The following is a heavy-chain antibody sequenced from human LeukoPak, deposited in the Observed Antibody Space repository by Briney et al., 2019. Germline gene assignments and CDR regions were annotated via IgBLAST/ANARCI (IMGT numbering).Heavy chain of an antibody. CDR3: ARDPDGYNYVFDY. J-gene: IGHJ4*02. CDR2: ISYDGSNK. Sequence: GGGLRLSRAASGFTLSRYSMHLGRPAPSQGVGGVAVISYDGSNKYYADSVKGRFTISRDNSKNTLYLQMNSLRAEDTAVYYCARDPDGYNYVFDYWGQGTLVTVSS. V-gene: IGHV3-30-3*01. CDR1: GFTLSRYS. D-gene: IGHD5-24*01.